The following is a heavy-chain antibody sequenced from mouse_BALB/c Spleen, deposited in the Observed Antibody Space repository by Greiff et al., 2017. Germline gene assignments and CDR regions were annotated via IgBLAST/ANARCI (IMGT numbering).Heavy chain of an antibody. CDR3: ARYYYGSSYWYFDV. CDR1: GDSITSGY. D-gene: IGHD1-1*01. V-gene: IGHV3-8*02. Sequence: VQLVESGPSLVKPSQTLSLTCSVTGDSITSGYWNWIRKFPGNKLEYMGYISYSGSTYYNPSLKSRISITRDTSKNQYYLQLNSVTTEDTATYYCARYYYGSSYWYFDVWGAGTTVTVSS. J-gene: IGHJ1*01. CDR2: ISYSGST.